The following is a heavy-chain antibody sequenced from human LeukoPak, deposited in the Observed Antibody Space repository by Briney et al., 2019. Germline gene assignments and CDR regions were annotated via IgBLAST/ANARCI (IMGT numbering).Heavy chain of an antibody. J-gene: IGHJ6*03. CDR3: ARDALNWNTWSWYYYYYMDV. CDR2: ISSSGSTI. CDR1: GFTFSSYE. D-gene: IGHD1/OR15-1a*01. Sequence: GGSLRLSCAASGFTFSSYEMNWVRQAPGKGLEWVSYISSSGSTIYYADSVKGRLTISRDNAKNSLYLQMNSLRAEDTAVYYCARDALNWNTWSWYYYYYMDVWGKGTTVTVSS. V-gene: IGHV3-48*03.